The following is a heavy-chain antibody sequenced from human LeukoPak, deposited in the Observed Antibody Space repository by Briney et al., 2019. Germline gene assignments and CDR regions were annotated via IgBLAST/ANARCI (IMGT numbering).Heavy chain of an antibody. V-gene: IGHV1-69*13. CDR3: AREGTTIFGVVIPDAFDI. CDR2: IIPIFGTA. Sequence: SVKVSCKASGGTFSSYAISWVRQAPGQGLEWMGGIIPIFGTANYAQKFQGRVTITADESTNTAYMELSSLRSEDTAVYYCAREGTTIFGVVIPDAFDIWGQGTMVTVSS. CDR1: GGTFSSYA. J-gene: IGHJ3*02. D-gene: IGHD3-3*01.